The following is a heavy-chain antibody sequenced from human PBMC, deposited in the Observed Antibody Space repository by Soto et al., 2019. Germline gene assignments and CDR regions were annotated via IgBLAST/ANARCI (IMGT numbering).Heavy chain of an antibody. CDR1: GYTFTRYA. V-gene: IGHV1-3*04. CDR2: IKTGTGNS. Sequence: ASVNVFCKASGYTFTRYAMHWVRQAPGQGLEWIGWIKTGTGNSNHSQKFQGRVTFTRDTAPSTAYMELSSMTSEDSAVYLCARNVDYLDPWGQGILLTLSS. J-gene: IGHJ5*02. D-gene: IGHD4-17*01. CDR3: ARNVDYLDP.